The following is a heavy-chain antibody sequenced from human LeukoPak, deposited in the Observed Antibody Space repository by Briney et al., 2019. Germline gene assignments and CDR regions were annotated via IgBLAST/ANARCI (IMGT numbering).Heavy chain of an antibody. CDR1: GGSISSYY. CDR3: ARGGSSGWHNWFDP. CDR2: IYTSGST. Sequence: SETLSLTCTVSGGSISSYYWSWIRQTAGTGLEWIGRIYTSGSTNYNPSLTSRVTISVDKSENQFSLKLSSVTAADTAVYYCARGGSSGWHNWFDPWGQGTLVTVSS. J-gene: IGHJ5*02. V-gene: IGHV4-4*07. D-gene: IGHD6-19*01.